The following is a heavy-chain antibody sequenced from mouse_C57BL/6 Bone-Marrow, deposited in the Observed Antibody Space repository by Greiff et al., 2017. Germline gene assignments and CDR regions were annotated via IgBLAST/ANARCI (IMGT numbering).Heavy chain of an antibody. V-gene: IGHV1-81*01. CDR2: IYPRSGNT. CDR3: ARGGIITTVPRYFDV. D-gene: IGHD1-1*01. Sequence: QVTLKVSGAELARPGASVKLSCKASGYTFTSYGISWVKQRTGQGLEWIGEIYPRSGNTYYNKKFKGKATLTADKSSSTAYMELRSLTSEDSAVYFCARGGIITTVPRYFDVWGTGTTVTVSS. CDR1: GYTFTSYG. J-gene: IGHJ1*03.